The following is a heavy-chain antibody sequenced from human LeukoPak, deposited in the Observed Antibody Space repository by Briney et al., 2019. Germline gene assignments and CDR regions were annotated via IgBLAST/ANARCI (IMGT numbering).Heavy chain of an antibody. CDR3: ASPVSGSSGWYYNY. D-gene: IGHD6-19*01. V-gene: IGHV4-34*01. J-gene: IGHJ4*02. CDR2: INHSGRT. CDR1: GGAFSGYY. Sequence: SETLSLTCAVYGGAFSGYYWSWIRQPPGKGLEGIGEINHSGRTNYNPSLKSRVTTSVHTSKNQFSLKLSSVTAADTAVYYCASPVSGSSGWYYNYWGQGTLVTVSS.